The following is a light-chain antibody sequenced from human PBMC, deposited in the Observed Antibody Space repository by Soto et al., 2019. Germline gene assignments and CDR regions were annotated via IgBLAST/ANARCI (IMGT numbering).Light chain of an antibody. Sequence: QAVVTQEPSLTVSPGGTVTLTCGSSTGPVTSGHYPYWFQQKPGQAPRTLIFDTSNRRSWTPARFSGSLLGGKAALTLSDAQPEDEADYYCLLSHSGVRFGGGTKLTVL. J-gene: IGLJ2*01. V-gene: IGLV7-46*01. CDR3: LLSHSGVR. CDR1: TGPVTSGHY. CDR2: DTS.